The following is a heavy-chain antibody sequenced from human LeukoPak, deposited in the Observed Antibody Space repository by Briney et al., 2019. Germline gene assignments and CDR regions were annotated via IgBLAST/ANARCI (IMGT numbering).Heavy chain of an antibody. CDR2: ISGFNGNT. CDR1: GYTFTGYY. CDR3: AKTGTFLDYLDS. Sequence: ASVRVSCKASGYTFTGYYMHWVRQAPGQGLEWMGWISGFNGNTVYAQKVQGRVTVTTDTSTNTAYMELRSLKSDDTAVYACAKTGTFLDYLDSWGQGTLVTVSS. V-gene: IGHV1-18*04. D-gene: IGHD2/OR15-2a*01. J-gene: IGHJ4*02.